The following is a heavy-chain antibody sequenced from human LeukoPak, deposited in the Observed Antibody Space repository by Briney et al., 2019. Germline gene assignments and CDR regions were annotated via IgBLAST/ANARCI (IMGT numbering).Heavy chain of an antibody. CDR2: INPSGGST. D-gene: IGHD6-6*01. J-gene: IGHJ6*02. Sequence: ASVKVSCKASGYTFTSYYMHWVRQAPGQGLEWMGIINPSGGSTSYAQKFQGRVTMTRDTSTSTAYMELSSLRSEDTAVYYCARDGGSSSYSNYYYYYGMDVWGQGTMVTVSS. CDR3: ARDGGSSSYSNYYYYYGMDV. CDR1: GYTFTSYY. V-gene: IGHV1-46*01.